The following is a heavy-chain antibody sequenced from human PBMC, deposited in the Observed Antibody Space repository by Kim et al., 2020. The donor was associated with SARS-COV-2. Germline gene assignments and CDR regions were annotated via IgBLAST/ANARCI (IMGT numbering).Heavy chain of an antibody. D-gene: IGHD7-27*01. CDR2: DHDDSRT. V-gene: IGHV3-23*03. CDR3: ARFSGRTYQNWAFDY. Sequence: GGSLRLSCAAAGFIFRGNAMSWVRQAPGKGLEWVAVDHDDSRTFYADSVKGRFTISRDNSKTTLYLQMNSLRLEDTAIYYCARFSGRTYQNWAFDYWGQGTLVTVSS. J-gene: IGHJ4*02. CDR1: GFIFRGNA.